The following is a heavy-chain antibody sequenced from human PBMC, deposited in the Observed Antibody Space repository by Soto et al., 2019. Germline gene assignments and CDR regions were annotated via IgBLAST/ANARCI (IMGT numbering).Heavy chain of an antibody. V-gene: IGHV3-9*01. Sequence: EVQLGESGGGLVQPGRSLRLSCAASGFTFDAYAMHWVRQAPGKGLEWVSGISWNRGSIGYADSVKGLFTSSRDNAKYSLYLQMKSLRAEDAAVYYCAKADYGDNSEWHFQHWGQCTLVTVSS. D-gene: IGHD4-17*01. CDR1: GFTFDAYA. CDR3: AKADYGDNSEWHFQH. J-gene: IGHJ1*01. CDR2: ISWNRGSI.